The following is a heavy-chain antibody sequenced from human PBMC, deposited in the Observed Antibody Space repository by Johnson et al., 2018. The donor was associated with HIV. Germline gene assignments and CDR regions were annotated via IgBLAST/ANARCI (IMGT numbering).Heavy chain of an antibody. V-gene: IGHV3-30*18. CDR1: GFTFSNFG. D-gene: IGHD3-16*01. CDR3: AKDPRYKYGGAFDI. J-gene: IGHJ3*02. CDR2: ISYDGNNK. Sequence: QVQLVESGGGVVQPGRSLRLSCAASGFTFSNFGMHWVRQAPGKGLEWVAVISYDGNNKYYADSVKGRFTISRDNSMNTLYLQMNSLTIDDTAVYYCAKDPRYKYGGAFDIWGQGTMVTVSS.